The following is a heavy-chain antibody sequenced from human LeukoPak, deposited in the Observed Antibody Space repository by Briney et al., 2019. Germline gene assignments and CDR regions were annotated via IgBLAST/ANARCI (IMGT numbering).Heavy chain of an antibody. CDR3: ARVASSVDDY. CDR2: ISTDGTTT. CDR1: GFTPSNHW. V-gene: IGHV3-74*01. J-gene: IGHJ4*02. Sequence: GGSLRLSCAASGFTPSNHWMDWVRQPPGKGLVWVSRISTDGTTTIYADSVKGRFTISRDDAKNTLYLQMNSLRAEDTAVYYCARVASSVDDYWGQGTLVTVSS. D-gene: IGHD6-19*01.